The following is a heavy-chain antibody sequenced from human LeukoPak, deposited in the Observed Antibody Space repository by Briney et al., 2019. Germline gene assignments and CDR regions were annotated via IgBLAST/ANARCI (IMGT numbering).Heavy chain of an antibody. Sequence: PETPSHTPAVHGGSFSDSFWGWVCQTPGEGLEGIGEINDVGITYYNPSLKSRVTISEDTSKNHFSLNLSSVAAADTAVYYCARDVVVVPAAIHYGMDVWGQGTTVTVSS. V-gene: IGHV4-34*01. CDR3: ARDVVVVPAAIHYGMDV. CDR1: GGSFSDSF. D-gene: IGHD2-2*01. J-gene: IGHJ6*02. CDR2: INDVGIT.